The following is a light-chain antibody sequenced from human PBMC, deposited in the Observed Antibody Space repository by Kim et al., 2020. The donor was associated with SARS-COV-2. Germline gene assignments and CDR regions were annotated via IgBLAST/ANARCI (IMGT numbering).Light chain of an antibody. CDR3: GTWDSSLSWGV. V-gene: IGLV1-51*01. J-gene: IGLJ3*02. Sequence: QSVLTQPPSMSAAPGQKVTISCSGSSSNIGNNFVSWYQQLPGTAPKLLIYDNNKRPSGIPDRFSGSKSGTSATLGITGLQTGDEADYYCGTWDSSLSWGVFGGGTQLTVL. CDR1: SSNIGNNF. CDR2: DNN.